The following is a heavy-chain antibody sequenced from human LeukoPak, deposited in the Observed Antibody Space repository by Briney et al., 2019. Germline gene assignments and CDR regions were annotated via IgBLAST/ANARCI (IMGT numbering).Heavy chain of an antibody. Sequence: SVKVSCKASGGTFSSYAISWVRQAPGQGLEWMGGIIPIFGTANYAQKFQGRVTITADESTTTAYMELNSLRSDDTAVYYCALEFRTFYAVFDYWGQGTLVTVSS. CDR3: ALEFRTFYAVFDY. V-gene: IGHV1-69*01. D-gene: IGHD2-2*01. CDR2: IIPIFGTA. CDR1: GGTFSSYA. J-gene: IGHJ4*02.